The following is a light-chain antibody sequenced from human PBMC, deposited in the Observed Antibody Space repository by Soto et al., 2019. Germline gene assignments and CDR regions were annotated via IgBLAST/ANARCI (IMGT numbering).Light chain of an antibody. CDR3: QQYMSYS. J-gene: IGKJ1*01. Sequence: IQITQSPSTLPSPSVDRATITFLASQSIINWMPGYQQRPGTAPKMLIYPASTLESAVPSSFSGSGSGTEFTLTISRLQPDAFATYYRQQYMSYSFGQGTKVDIK. V-gene: IGKV1-5*01. CDR1: QSIINW. CDR2: PAS.